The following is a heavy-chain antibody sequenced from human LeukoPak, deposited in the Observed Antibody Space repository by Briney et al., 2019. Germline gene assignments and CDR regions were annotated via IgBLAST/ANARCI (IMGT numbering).Heavy chain of an antibody. V-gene: IGHV1-8*01. CDR2: MNPNSGNT. CDR3: ARAQYYYDRENWFDP. J-gene: IGHJ5*02. CDR1: GYTFTSYD. Sequence: ASVKVSCKASGYTFTSYDINWVRQATGQGLEWMGWMNPNSGNTGYAQKFQVRLTMTRNTSISTAYMELSSLRSEDTAVYYCARAQYYYDRENWFDPWGQGNLVTVSS. D-gene: IGHD3-22*01.